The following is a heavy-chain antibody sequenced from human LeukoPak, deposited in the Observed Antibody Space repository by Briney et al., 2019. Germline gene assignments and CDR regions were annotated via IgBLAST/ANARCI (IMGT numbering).Heavy chain of an antibody. CDR3: ARISGSYSRFVDY. J-gene: IGHJ4*02. D-gene: IGHD1-26*01. CDR2: IYSGGGT. CDR1: GFTFSSYA. V-gene: IGHV3-53*01. Sequence: AGGSLRLSCAASGFTFSSYAMSWVRQAPGKGLEWVSVIYSGGGTYYADSVKGRFSISRDSSENTLYLQMNSLRAEDTAVYYCARISGSYSRFVDYWGQGTLVTVSS.